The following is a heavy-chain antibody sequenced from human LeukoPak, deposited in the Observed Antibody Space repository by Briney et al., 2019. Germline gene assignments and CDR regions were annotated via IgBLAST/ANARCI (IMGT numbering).Heavy chain of an antibody. CDR1: GFTVSRYY. Sequence: GGSLRLSCAASGFTVSRYYMSWVRQAPGKGLEWVSFIDSGAYTYYVDSVKGRFTISRDNFKNTLYLQMNSLRAEDTAVYYCARAITLTYFDYWGQGALVTVSS. CDR2: IDSGAYT. CDR3: ARAITLTYFDY. D-gene: IGHD4-17*01. J-gene: IGHJ4*02. V-gene: IGHV3-53*01.